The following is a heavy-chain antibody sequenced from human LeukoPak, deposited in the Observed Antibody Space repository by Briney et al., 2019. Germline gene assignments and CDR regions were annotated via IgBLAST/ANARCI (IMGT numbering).Heavy chain of an antibody. Sequence: GGSLRLSCVASGFTFRSYWMSWVRQAPGKGLEWVSVIYSGGATYYADSVRGRFTISRDNSKNMVSLQMTSLGAEDTAVYYCARGRFSGPDDYWGQGTLVTVSS. J-gene: IGHJ4*02. V-gene: IGHV3-53*01. CDR1: GFTFRSYW. D-gene: IGHD6-19*01. CDR3: ARGRFSGPDDY. CDR2: IYSGGAT.